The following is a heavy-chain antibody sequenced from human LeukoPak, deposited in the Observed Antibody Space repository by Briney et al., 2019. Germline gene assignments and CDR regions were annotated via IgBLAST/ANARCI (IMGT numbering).Heavy chain of an antibody. CDR3: SRSLDY. V-gene: IGHV3-7*01. Sequence: GGSLRLSCAASGFPFSDYWMDWVRQAPGKGMEWVANIKQDGSEQYYADSVKVRFTISRDNAKNSLYLQMNSLRAEDTAVYYCSRSLDYWGQGALVTVSS. J-gene: IGHJ4*02. CDR1: GFPFSDYW. CDR2: IKQDGSEQ.